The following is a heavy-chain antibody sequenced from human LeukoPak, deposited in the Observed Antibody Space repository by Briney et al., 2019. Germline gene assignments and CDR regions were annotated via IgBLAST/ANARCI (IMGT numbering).Heavy chain of an antibody. Sequence: PGGSLRLSCAASRFTFSSYAMSWVRQAPGKGLEWVSTISGSGGGTYYADSVKGRFTISRDDSKNTLYLQMISLRAEDTAVYYCAKEVCDSSTSCYAYYYYYYMDVWGKETTVTVSS. D-gene: IGHD2-2*01. CDR2: ISGSGGGT. V-gene: IGHV3-23*01. J-gene: IGHJ6*03. CDR3: AKEVCDSSTSCYAYYYYYYMDV. CDR1: RFTFSSYA.